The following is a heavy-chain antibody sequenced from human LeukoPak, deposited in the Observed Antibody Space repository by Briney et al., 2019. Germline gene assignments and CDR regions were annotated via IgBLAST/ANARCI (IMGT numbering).Heavy chain of an antibody. CDR3: TASGVVVAFNWNDAESYYYYYMDV. J-gene: IGHJ6*03. D-gene: IGHD1-20*01. CDR2: IRSKANNYAT. Sequence: PGGSLRLSCAASGFTFSGSVMHWVRQASGKGLEWVGRIRSKANNYATAYVASVKGRFTISRDDSKNTLYLQMNSLKTEDTAVYYCTASGVVVAFNWNDAESYYYYYMDVWGKGTTVTVSS. V-gene: IGHV3-73*01. CDR1: GFTFSGSV.